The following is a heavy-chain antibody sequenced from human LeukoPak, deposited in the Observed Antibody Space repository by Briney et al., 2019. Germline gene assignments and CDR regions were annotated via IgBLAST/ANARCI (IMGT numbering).Heavy chain of an antibody. J-gene: IGHJ4*02. CDR1: GFTFSSYA. D-gene: IGHD2-2*01. Sequence: GGSLRLSCAASGFTFSSYAMSWVRQAPGKGLEWVSAISGSGGSTYYADFVKGRSTISRDNSKNTLYLQMNSLRAEDTAVYYCAKDAVGYCSSTSCYDSYTSYFDYWGQGTLVTVSS. CDR2: ISGSGGST. CDR3: AKDAVGYCSSTSCYDSYTSYFDY. V-gene: IGHV3-23*01.